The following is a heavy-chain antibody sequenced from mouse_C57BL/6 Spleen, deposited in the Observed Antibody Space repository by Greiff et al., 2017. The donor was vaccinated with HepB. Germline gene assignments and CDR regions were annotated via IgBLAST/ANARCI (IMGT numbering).Heavy chain of an antibody. D-gene: IGHD1-1*01. Sequence: EVQLVESGGGLVKPGGSLKLSCAASGFTFSSYAMSWVRQTPEKRLEWVATISDGGSYTYYPDNVKGRFTISRDNAKNNLYLQMSHLKCEDTAMYYCTNDYDGSSYGAMDYWGQGTSVTVSS. CDR2: ISDGGSYT. J-gene: IGHJ4*01. CDR3: TNDYDGSSYGAMDY. CDR1: GFTFSSYA. V-gene: IGHV5-4*01.